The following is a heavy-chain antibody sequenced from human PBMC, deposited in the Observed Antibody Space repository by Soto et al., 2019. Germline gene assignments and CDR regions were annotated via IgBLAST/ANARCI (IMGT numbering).Heavy chain of an antibody. Sequence: PGGSLRLSCAASGFTFSSYAMSWVRQAPGKGLEWVSAISGSGGSTYYADSVMGRFTISRDNSKNTLYLQMNSLRAEDTAVYYCAKITMIVVVTLFDYWGQGTLVTVSS. J-gene: IGHJ4*02. CDR1: GFTFSSYA. V-gene: IGHV3-23*01. D-gene: IGHD3-22*01. CDR3: AKITMIVVVTLFDY. CDR2: ISGSGGST.